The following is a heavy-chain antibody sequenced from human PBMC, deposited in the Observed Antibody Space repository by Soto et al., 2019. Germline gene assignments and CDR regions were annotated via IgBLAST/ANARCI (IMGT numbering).Heavy chain of an antibody. Sequence: EVYLVESGGGVVPPGGSLRLSCAASGFTFSNYNMNWVRQTPGKGLVWVSYISSRSNTIYYADSVKGRFTISRDNAKNSLYLQMNSLRDEDTAVYFCARGVVTYDYWGQGTLVAVSS. V-gene: IGHV3-48*02. CDR3: ARGVVTYDY. CDR1: GFTFSNYN. D-gene: IGHD2-15*01. CDR2: ISSRSNTI. J-gene: IGHJ4*02.